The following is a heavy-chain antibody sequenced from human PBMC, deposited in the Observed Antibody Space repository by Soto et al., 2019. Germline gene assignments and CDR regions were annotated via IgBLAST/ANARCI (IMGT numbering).Heavy chain of an antibody. V-gene: IGHV1-46*01. Sequence: GASVKVSCKASGYIFTSRYMHWVRQAPGQGLEWIGIINPSDGSTTYAQKFQGRVSMTRDKSTSTLYMELSSLSSEDTAVYYCARLGGYCISTICYFPTTPFDYWGQGTLVTAPQ. J-gene: IGHJ4*02. CDR3: ARLGGYCISTICYFPTTPFDY. CDR1: GYIFTSRY. D-gene: IGHD2-2*03. CDR2: INPSDGST.